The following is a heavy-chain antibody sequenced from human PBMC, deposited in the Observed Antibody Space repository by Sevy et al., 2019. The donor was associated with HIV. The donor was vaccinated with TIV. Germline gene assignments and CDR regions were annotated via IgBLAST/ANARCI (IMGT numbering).Heavy chain of an antibody. J-gene: IGHJ6*02. Sequence: GGSRRLSCAASGFTFSSYAMSWVRQAPGKGLEWVSAISGSGGSTYYADSVKGRFTISRDNSKNTLYLQMNSLRAEDTAVYYCAKGRYCSSTSCCYGMDVWGQGTTVTVSS. CDR3: AKGRYCSSTSCCYGMDV. CDR1: GFTFSSYA. D-gene: IGHD2-2*01. V-gene: IGHV3-23*01. CDR2: ISGSGGST.